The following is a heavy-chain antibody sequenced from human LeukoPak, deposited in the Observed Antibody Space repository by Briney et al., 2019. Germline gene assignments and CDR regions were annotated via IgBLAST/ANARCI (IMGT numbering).Heavy chain of an antibody. CDR3: ARRSSSGLFDY. CDR2: TYYRSKWYN. Sequence: SQTLSLTCAISGDSVSSNNAVWNWIRQSPSRGLEWLGRTYYRSKWYNDYAVSVQSRISINPDTSKNQFYLQLNSVTPEDTAVYYCARRSSSGLFDYWGQGTLVTVSS. J-gene: IGHJ4*02. D-gene: IGHD3-22*01. V-gene: IGHV6-1*01. CDR1: GDSVSSNNAV.